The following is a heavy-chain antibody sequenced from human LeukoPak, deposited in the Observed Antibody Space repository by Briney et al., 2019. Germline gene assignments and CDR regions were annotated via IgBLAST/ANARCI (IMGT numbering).Heavy chain of an antibody. CDR1: GYTFTSYD. J-gene: IGHJ5*02. D-gene: IGHD6-19*01. CDR2: MNPNSGNT. CDR3: ARGPLSTLAVADYNWFDP. Sequence: APVKVSCEASGYTFTSYDINWVRQATGQGLEWMGWMNPNSGNTGYAQKFQGRVTITRNTSISTAYMELSSLRSEDTAVYYCARGPLSTLAVADYNWFDPWGQGTLVTVSS. V-gene: IGHV1-8*03.